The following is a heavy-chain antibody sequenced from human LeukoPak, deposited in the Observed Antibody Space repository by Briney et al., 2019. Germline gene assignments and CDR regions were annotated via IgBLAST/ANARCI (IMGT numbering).Heavy chain of an antibody. V-gene: IGHV4-59*01. CDR1: GGSISSYY. Sequence: SETLSLTCTVSGGSISSYYWSWIRQPPGKGLEWIGYIYYSGSTNYNPSLKSRVTISVDTSKNQFSLKLSSVTAADTAVYYCARELNRASNWFDPWGQGTLVTVSS. CDR2: IYYSGST. J-gene: IGHJ5*02. CDR3: ARELNRASNWFDP. D-gene: IGHD1-14*01.